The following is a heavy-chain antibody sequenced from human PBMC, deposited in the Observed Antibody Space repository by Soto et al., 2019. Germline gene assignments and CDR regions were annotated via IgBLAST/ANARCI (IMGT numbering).Heavy chain of an antibody. CDR2: IYSGGTT. V-gene: IGHV3-66*01. CDR3: ARVQHPAYFDY. CDR1: GFTVSSNY. Sequence: GGSLRLSCTASGFTVSSNYMSWVRQAPGKGLEWVSVIYSGGTTYYADSVKGRFTISRDNSKNTLYLQMNSLRAEDTAVYYCARVQHPAYFDYWGQGTPVTVSS. J-gene: IGHJ4*02. D-gene: IGHD3-10*01.